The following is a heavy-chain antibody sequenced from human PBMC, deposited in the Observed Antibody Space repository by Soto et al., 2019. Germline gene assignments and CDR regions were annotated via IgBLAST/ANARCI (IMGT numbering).Heavy chain of an antibody. J-gene: IGHJ4*02. CDR3: VKDHSSKWLLLSPHDY. D-gene: IGHD6-19*01. CDR2: ISGSGGST. Sequence: GGSLRLSCAASGFTFSSYAMSWVRQAPGKGLEWVSAISGSGGSTYYADSVKGRFTISRDNSKNTLYLQMNSLRAEDTAVYYCVKDHSSKWLLLSPHDYWGQGTLVTVSS. V-gene: IGHV3-23*01. CDR1: GFTFSSYA.